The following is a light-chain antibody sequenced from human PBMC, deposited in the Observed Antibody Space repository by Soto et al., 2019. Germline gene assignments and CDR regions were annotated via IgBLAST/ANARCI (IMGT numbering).Light chain of an antibody. Sequence: QSALTQPASVSGSPGQSITISCTGTNSDVGGYNYVSWYLQHPDKAPKLIIYEVSKRPSGVPDRFSGSKSGNTASLTISGLQPEDEADYYCSSYISTRGLVFGTGTKLTVL. CDR3: SSYISTRGLV. J-gene: IGLJ1*01. CDR1: NSDVGGYNY. V-gene: IGLV2-14*01. CDR2: EVS.